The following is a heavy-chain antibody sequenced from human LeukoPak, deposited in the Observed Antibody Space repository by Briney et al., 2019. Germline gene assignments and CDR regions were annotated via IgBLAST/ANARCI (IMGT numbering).Heavy chain of an antibody. CDR3: ARGGLNFDAFDI. CDR2: IGSRSTYT. CDR1: GFTFSSDS. Sequence: GGSLRLFCGAYGFTFSSDSMNWVSQPPGKGLEWVSSIGSRSTYTYSADSVKGRLSTSRDNAKNSLYLQMNSVRAGDTAVYYCARGGLNFDAFDIWGQGTMVTVSS. J-gene: IGHJ3*02. V-gene: IGHV3-21*01. D-gene: IGHD1-7*01.